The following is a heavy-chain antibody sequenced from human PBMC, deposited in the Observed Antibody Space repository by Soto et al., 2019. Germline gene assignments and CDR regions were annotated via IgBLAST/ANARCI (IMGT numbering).Heavy chain of an antibody. CDR1: VDSVSSTSAA. J-gene: IGHJ5*02. V-gene: IGHV6-1*01. Sequence: LQTQSSTYELCVDSVSSTSAAWNWIRQTTSSGIECLGRTYYRSKWYNDYAVSVKSRITINPDTSKNQFSLQLNSVTPEDTAVYYCAREGTAAGRATAFDPWGQGTLVTVSS. CDR2: TYYRSKWYN. D-gene: IGHD6-13*01. CDR3: AREGTAAGRATAFDP.